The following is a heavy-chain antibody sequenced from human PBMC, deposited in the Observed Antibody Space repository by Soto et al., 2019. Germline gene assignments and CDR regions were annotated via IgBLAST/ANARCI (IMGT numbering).Heavy chain of an antibody. CDR3: TPMRGSGLYAMDV. V-gene: IGHV2-5*01. CDR2: IYSNDDK. D-gene: IGHD3-10*01. Sequence: SGAALVPPTQTLTLNCTFSGFSHSTSREGVGWVRQPPGKGLEWLALIYSNDDKLFSTSLKDRLTIPKDTSKNQVVLTMTNMDPVLTATYYCTPMRGSGLYAMDVCGQGTTVSAP. J-gene: IGHJ6*02. CDR1: GFSHSTSREG.